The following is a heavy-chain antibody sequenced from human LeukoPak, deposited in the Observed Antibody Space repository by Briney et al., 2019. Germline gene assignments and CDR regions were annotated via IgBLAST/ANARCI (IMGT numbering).Heavy chain of an antibody. CDR2: ISVYNGNT. CDR1: GYTFTSYG. CDR3: AREVAAGYFDS. J-gene: IGHJ4*02. V-gene: IGHV1-18*04. Sequence: ASVKVSCMASGYTFTSYGISWMRQAPGQGLEWMGWISVYNGNTNYAQKLQGRVTMTTATSTSTAYMELRSLGSDDTAVYYCAREVAAGYFDSWGQGTLVTVSS. D-gene: IGHD6-13*01.